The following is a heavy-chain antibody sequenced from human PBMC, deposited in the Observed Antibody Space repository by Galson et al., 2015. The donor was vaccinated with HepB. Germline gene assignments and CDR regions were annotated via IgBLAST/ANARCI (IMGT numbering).Heavy chain of an antibody. CDR1: GFSFSAYA. V-gene: IGHV3-23*01. CDR2: ISGDSATT. J-gene: IGHJ6*03. Sequence: SLRLSCAASGFSFSAYAMRWVRQAPGKGMEWVSVISGDSATTYYADSVKGRFTISRDNSKNTLYLQMNSLRVEDTAIYYCVKRAETSYMDVWGKGTTVTVSS. D-gene: IGHD6-19*01. CDR3: VKRAETSYMDV.